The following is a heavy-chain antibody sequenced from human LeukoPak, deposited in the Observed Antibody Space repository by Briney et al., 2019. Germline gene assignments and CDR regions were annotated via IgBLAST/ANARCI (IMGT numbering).Heavy chain of an antibody. Sequence: GGSLRLSCAASGFPFNKYSMTWVRQAPGKGLEWVSSISSSSRDIFYAESLKGRFTISRDNAKNSLYLHMNSLRAEDTAVYYCAKDSFLFNYDYVWGSYGPWGQGTLVTVSS. CDR3: AKDSFLFNYDYVWGSYGP. V-gene: IGHV3-21*04. CDR1: GFPFNKYS. CDR2: ISSSSRDI. J-gene: IGHJ5*02. D-gene: IGHD3-16*01.